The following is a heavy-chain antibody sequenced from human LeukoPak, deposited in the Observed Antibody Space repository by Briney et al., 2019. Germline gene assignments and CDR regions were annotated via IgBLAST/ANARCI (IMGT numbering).Heavy chain of an antibody. CDR2: ISWNSGSI. D-gene: IGHD3-10*01. J-gene: IGHJ4*02. CDR3: AKDKGRSLDY. CDR1: GFTFDDYA. Sequence: PGGSLRLSCAASGFTFDDYAMHWVRQAPGKGLEWVSGISWNSGSIGYADSVKGRFTISRDNAKNSLYLQMNSLRAEDTALYYCAKDKGRSLDYWGQGTLVTVSS. V-gene: IGHV3-9*01.